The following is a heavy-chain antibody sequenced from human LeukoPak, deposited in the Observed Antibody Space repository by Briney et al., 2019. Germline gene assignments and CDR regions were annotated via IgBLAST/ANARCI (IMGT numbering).Heavy chain of an antibody. CDR3: ARRAGAYSHPYDY. CDR2: IYSDNT. J-gene: IGHJ4*02. V-gene: IGHV3-53*01. Sequence: SGGSLRLSCTVSGFTVSSNSMSWVRQAPGKGLEWVAFIYSDNTHYSDSVKGRFTISRDNSKNTLYLQMNSLRAEDTAVYYCARRAGAYSHPYDYWGQGTPVTVSS. CDR1: GFTVSSNS. D-gene: IGHD4/OR15-4a*01.